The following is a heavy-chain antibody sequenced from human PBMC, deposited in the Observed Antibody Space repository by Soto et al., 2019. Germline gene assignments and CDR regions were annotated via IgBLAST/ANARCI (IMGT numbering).Heavy chain of an antibody. CDR3: AKDRDYPRDYFHY. CDR1: GFTFNNFA. D-gene: IGHD3-10*01. V-gene: IGHV3-23*01. J-gene: IGHJ4*02. Sequence: EVQLLESGGGLVQPGGSLRLSCAASGFTFNNFAISWVRQAPGKGLEWVSAISGAAISTYYADSVKGRVTISRDNSKNTVFLHMDSLRAEDTAVYYCAKDRDYPRDYFHYWGQGTLVTVSS. CDR2: ISGAAIST.